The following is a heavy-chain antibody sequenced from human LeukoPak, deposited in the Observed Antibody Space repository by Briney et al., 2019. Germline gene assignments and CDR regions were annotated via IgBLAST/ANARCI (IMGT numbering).Heavy chain of an antibody. J-gene: IGHJ6*02. Sequence: SETLSLTCTVSGGSISSDYWSWIRQPPGKGLEWIGYIYYSGSTNYNPSLKSRVTISVDTSKNQFSLKLSSVTAADTAVYYCARHYDILTGYYGMDVWGQGTTVTVSS. D-gene: IGHD3-9*01. V-gene: IGHV4-59*08. CDR3: ARHYDILTGYYGMDV. CDR1: GGSISSDY. CDR2: IYYSGST.